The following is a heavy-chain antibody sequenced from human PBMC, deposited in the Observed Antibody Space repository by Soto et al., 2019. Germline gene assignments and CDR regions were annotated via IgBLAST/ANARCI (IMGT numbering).Heavy chain of an antibody. Sequence: SETLSLTCAVSGGSISSGGYSWSWIRQPPGKGLEWIGYIYHSGSTYYNPSLKSRVNISVDRSKNQFSLKLSSVTAADTAVYYCARSGDSSGSHPFDYWGQGTLVTVSS. CDR1: GGSISSGGYS. CDR2: IYHSGST. J-gene: IGHJ4*02. D-gene: IGHD3-22*01. V-gene: IGHV4-30-2*01. CDR3: ARSGDSSGSHPFDY.